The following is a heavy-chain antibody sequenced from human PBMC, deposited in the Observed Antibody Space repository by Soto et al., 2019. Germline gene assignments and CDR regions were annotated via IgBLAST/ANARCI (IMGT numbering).Heavy chain of an antibody. CDR3: ARFKEGKIVGLRWLDP. D-gene: IGHD3-16*01. CDR2: ISDTGRTI. Sequence: GGSLRLSCVGSGVDFRGSYMNWIRQAPGKGLEWISYISDTGRTIHYADSVKGRFAISRDNSRDSLYLQMNDLRADDTAIYYCARFKEGKIVGLRWLDPWGQGTRVTVSS. CDR1: GVDFRGSY. V-gene: IGHV3-11*01. J-gene: IGHJ5*02.